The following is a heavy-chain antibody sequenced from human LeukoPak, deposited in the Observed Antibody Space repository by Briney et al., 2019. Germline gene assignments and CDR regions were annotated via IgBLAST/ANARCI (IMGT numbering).Heavy chain of an antibody. J-gene: IGHJ6*02. CDR1: AGSINNYY. Sequence: SETLSLTCTVSAGSINNYYWSWIRQPPGKGLEWIGYIYYSGSTNYNPSLKSRVTISVDTSKKQVSLNLSSVTAADTAVYYCARVAARYVGLDVWGQGTTVTVSS. V-gene: IGHV4-59*01. D-gene: IGHD6-6*01. CDR2: IYYSGST. CDR3: ARVAARYVGLDV.